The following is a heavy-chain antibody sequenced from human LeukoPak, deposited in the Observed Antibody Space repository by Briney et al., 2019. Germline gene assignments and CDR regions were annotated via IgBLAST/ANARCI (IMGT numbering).Heavy chain of an antibody. D-gene: IGHD2-2*01. J-gene: IGHJ4*02. CDR2: ISYDGSNK. CDR3: ARGRSSSAVDFDY. Sequence: GGSLRLSCAASGFTFSSYGMHWVRQAPGKGLEWVAVISYDGSNKYYADSVKGRFTISRDNSKNTLYLQMNSPRAEDTAVYYCARGRSSSAVDFDYWGQGTLVTVSS. V-gene: IGHV3-30*03. CDR1: GFTFSSYG.